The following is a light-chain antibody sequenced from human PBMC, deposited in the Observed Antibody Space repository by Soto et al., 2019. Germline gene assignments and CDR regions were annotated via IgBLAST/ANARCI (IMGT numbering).Light chain of an antibody. Sequence: QMTQPPASLSTSVGDRVTTTFQASQSISSYLNWYQQKPGKAPKLLIYDVSSLESGVPSRFSGSGSETEFTLTISSLFPDDFATDYCQQYNRYWPVGQVTKVEIK. CDR2: DVS. CDR3: QQYNRYWP. CDR1: QSISSY. V-gene: IGKV1-5*01. J-gene: IGKJ1*01.